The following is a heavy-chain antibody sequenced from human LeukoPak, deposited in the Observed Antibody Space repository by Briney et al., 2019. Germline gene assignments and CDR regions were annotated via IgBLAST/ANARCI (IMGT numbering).Heavy chain of an antibody. Sequence: GGSLRLSCAASGFTFNNYSMNWVRQAPGKGLEWVSSISSRSSYMYYADSLKGRFTISRDNAKNSLYLQMNSLRAEDTAVYYCVRASYYYDTSGSPRGWFDPWGQGTLVTVSS. CDR2: ISSRSSYM. V-gene: IGHV3-21*04. J-gene: IGHJ5*02. D-gene: IGHD3-22*01. CDR1: GFTFNNYS. CDR3: VRASYYYDTSGSPRGWFDP.